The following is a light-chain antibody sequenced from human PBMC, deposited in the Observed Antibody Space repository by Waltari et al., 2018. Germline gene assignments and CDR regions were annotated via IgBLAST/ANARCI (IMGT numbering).Light chain of an antibody. Sequence: DIQMTQSPSTLSASVGDRVTITCRASQSIGSWLAWYQQKPGKAPKLLIYRASNLESGVPLRFSGSGYGTEFTLTISSLQPDDFATYYCQQYSSYWTFGQGTKVEIK. CDR1: QSIGSW. J-gene: IGKJ1*01. CDR2: RAS. CDR3: QQYSSYWT. V-gene: IGKV1-5*03.